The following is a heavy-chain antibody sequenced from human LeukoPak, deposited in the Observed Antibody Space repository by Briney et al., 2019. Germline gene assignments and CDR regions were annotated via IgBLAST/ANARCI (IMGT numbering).Heavy chain of an antibody. CDR1: GYTFTGYY. CDR3: ARGGYGYCSGGSCYIYNWFDP. D-gene: IGHD2-15*01. Sequence: ASVKVSCKASGYTFTGYYMHWVRQAPGQGLEWMGRINPNSGGTNYAQKFQGRVTMTRDTSISTAYMELSRLRSDDTAVYYCARGGYGYCSGGSCYIYNWFDPWGQGTLVTVSS. CDR2: INPNSGGT. J-gene: IGHJ5*02. V-gene: IGHV1-2*06.